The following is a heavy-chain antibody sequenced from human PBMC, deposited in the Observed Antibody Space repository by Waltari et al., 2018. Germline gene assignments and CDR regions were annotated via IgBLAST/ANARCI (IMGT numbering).Heavy chain of an antibody. CDR1: GGTFSSYA. J-gene: IGHJ4*02. Sequence: QVQLVQSGAEVKKPGSSVKVSCKASGGTFSSYAISWVRQAPGQGLEWMGGIIPIFGTANYAQKCQGRVTFTADESTSTAYMELSSLRSEDTAVYYCASLYDSSSGFDYWGQGTLVTVSS. D-gene: IGHD3-22*01. CDR3: ASLYDSSSGFDY. CDR2: IIPIFGTA. V-gene: IGHV1-69*01.